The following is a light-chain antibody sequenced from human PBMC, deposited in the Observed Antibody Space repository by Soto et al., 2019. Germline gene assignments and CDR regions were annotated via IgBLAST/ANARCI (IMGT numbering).Light chain of an antibody. Sequence: EIVLTQSPATLSLSPGERATLSCRASQSASSSYLAWYQQRPGQAPRLLIYGATSRATGIPDRFSGSGSGTDFTLTISRLETEDVAIYYCQQRRDWPLTFGGGTKVDIK. J-gene: IGKJ4*01. V-gene: IGKV3D-20*02. CDR1: QSASSSY. CDR3: QQRRDWPLT. CDR2: GAT.